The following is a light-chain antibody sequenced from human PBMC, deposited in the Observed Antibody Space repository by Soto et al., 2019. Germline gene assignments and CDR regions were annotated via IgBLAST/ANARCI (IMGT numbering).Light chain of an antibody. CDR3: SSYTTSSTWV. J-gene: IGLJ3*02. Sequence: QSALTQPPSASGSPGQSVTISCTGTSTDVGAYNYVSWYQQYPGKAPKLMIYEVNNRPSGVSNRFSGSKSANTASLTISGLQAEDEADYYCSSYTTSSTWVFGGGTQLTVL. CDR2: EVN. CDR1: STDVGAYNY. V-gene: IGLV2-14*01.